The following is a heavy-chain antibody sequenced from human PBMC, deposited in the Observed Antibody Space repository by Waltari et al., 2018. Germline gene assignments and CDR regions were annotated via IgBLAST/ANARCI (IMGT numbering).Heavy chain of an antibody. CDR2: IIPILGIA. D-gene: IGHD3-22*01. V-gene: IGHV1-69*02. CDR3: ARPPLSYYYDSSGSPYFGY. J-gene: IGHJ4*02. CDR1: GGTFRSYT. Sequence: QVQLVQSGAEVKTPGSSVKVSCKASGGTFRSYTISWLRQAPGQGLEWMGRIIPILGIANYAQKFQGRVTITADKSTSTAYMELSSLRSEDTAVYYCARPPLSYYYDSSGSPYFGYWGQGTLVTVSS.